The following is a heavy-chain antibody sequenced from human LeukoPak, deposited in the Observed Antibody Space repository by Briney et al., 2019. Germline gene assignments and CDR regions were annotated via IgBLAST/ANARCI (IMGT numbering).Heavy chain of an antibody. Sequence: ASVKVSCKASGGTFISYAISWVRQAPGQGLEWMGGIIPIFGTANYAQKFQGRVTITADESTSTAYMELSSLRSEDTAVYYCARGSGWYTNWFDPWGQGTLVTVPS. CDR1: GGTFISYA. CDR3: ARGSGWYTNWFDP. D-gene: IGHD6-19*01. V-gene: IGHV1-69*13. J-gene: IGHJ5*02. CDR2: IIPIFGTA.